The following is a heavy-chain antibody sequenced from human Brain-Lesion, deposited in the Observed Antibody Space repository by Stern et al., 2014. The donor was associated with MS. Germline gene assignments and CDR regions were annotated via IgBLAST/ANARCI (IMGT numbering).Heavy chain of an antibody. CDR2: IFNSGST. D-gene: IGHD2-2*01. Sequence: QVQLVQSGPGLVKPSQTLSLSFTVSGGSISSGGYYWSWIRQPAGKGLGWIGRIFNSGSTSYTPSLKSRVTISIDTSKNQFSLRLNSMTAADTAVYYCARGRVVPGFQYYATDVWGQGTTVIVSS. CDR1: GGSISSGGYY. CDR3: ARGRVVPGFQYYATDV. J-gene: IGHJ6*02. V-gene: IGHV4-61*02.